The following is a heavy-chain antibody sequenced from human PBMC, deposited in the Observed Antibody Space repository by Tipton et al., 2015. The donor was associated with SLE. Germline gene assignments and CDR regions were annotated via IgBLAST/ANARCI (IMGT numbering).Heavy chain of an antibody. Sequence: LRLSCTVSGGSISSYYWSWIRQPPGKGLEWIGYIYYNGSTNYNPSLKSRVTISVDTSKNQFSLKLSSVTAADTAVYYCARGQSDFWSGSYYWYFDLWGRGTLVTVSS. CDR2: IYYNGST. J-gene: IGHJ2*01. CDR3: ARGQSDFWSGSYYWYFDL. V-gene: IGHV4-59*01. CDR1: GGSISSYY. D-gene: IGHD3-3*01.